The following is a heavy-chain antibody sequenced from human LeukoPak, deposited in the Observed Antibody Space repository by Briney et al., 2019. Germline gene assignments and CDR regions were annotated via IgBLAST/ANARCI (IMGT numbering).Heavy chain of an antibody. CDR3: ASEASHDYGDYGVFDY. J-gene: IGHJ4*02. D-gene: IGHD4-17*01. Sequence: TPSETLSLTCTVSGGSISSSSDYWGWIRQPPGKGLEWIGSIYYSGSTYYNPSLKSRVTISVDTSKNQFSLKLSSVTAADTAVYYCASEASHDYGDYGVFDYWGQGTLVTVSS. CDR2: IYYSGST. CDR1: GGSISSSSDY. V-gene: IGHV4-39*01.